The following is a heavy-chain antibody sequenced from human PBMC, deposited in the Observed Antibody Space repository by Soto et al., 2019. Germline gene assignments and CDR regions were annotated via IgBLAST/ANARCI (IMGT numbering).Heavy chain of an antibody. Sequence: GGSLRLSCAASGFTFRDYWMSWLRQAPGKGLEWVANTKQDGSETHYIDSVKGRFTISRDNAKNTLYLQMNSLRPDDTAVYYCARDASGWSDYWGQGTLVTVSP. CDR1: GFTFRDYW. D-gene: IGHD6-19*01. CDR3: ARDASGWSDY. J-gene: IGHJ4*02. CDR2: TKQDGSET. V-gene: IGHV3-7*01.